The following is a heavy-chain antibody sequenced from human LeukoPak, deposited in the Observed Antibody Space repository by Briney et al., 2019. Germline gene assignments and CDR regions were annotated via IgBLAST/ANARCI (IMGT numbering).Heavy chain of an antibody. Sequence: PSETLSLTCTVSGGSISSGGYYWSWIRQHPGKGLEWIGYIYYSGSTYYNPSPKSRVTISVDTSKNQFSLKLSSVTAADTAVYYCARFVTMVRGVIFPDIKDAFDIWGQGTMVTVSS. CDR1: GGSISSGGYY. V-gene: IGHV4-31*03. CDR3: ARFVTMVRGVIFPDIKDAFDI. D-gene: IGHD3-10*01. J-gene: IGHJ3*02. CDR2: IYYSGST.